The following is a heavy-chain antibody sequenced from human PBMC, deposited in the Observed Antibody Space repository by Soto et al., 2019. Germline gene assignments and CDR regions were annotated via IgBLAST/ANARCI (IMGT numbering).Heavy chain of an antibody. CDR3: ATKVVTTPSGGFDY. D-gene: IGHD2-15*01. V-gene: IGHV3-23*01. J-gene: IGHJ4*02. Sequence: EVQLLESGGGLLQPGGSLRLSCAASGFTFSSFSMSWVRQAPGKGLEWVSAIGSGGDTYYADSVKGRFTISRDNSKNTLYLQMNSLRAEDTAVYHCATKVVTTPSGGFDYWGQGALVTVSS. CDR2: IGSGGDT. CDR1: GFTFSSFS.